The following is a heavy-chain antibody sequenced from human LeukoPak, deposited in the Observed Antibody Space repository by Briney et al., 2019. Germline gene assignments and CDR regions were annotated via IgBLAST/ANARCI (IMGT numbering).Heavy chain of an antibody. Sequence: PGRSLRLSCAASVFTFSSYGMHLVRQAPGKGLEWVAVIWYDGSNKYYADSVKGRFTISRDNSKNTLYLQMNSLRAEDTAVYYCAREPYYDFWSGYYGFDYWGQGTLVTVSS. CDR1: VFTFSSYG. CDR2: IWYDGSNK. D-gene: IGHD3-3*01. CDR3: AREPYYDFWSGYYGFDY. V-gene: IGHV3-33*01. J-gene: IGHJ4*02.